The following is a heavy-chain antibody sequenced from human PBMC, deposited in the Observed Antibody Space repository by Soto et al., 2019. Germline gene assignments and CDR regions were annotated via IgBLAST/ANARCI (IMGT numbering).Heavy chain of an antibody. J-gene: IGHJ5*02. CDR3: ARGPHTSSHDGSGYWFDL. Sequence: QEQLVQSGAEVKKPGASVKVSCKASGFTFKSHDINWMRRAPGQGLEWVGWVNPNSGLPGYTERFQGRVIMTSDNSITTAYMELSGLTSEDTAVYYCARGPHTSSHDGSGYWFDLWGQGTLVTVSP. CDR1: GFTFKSHD. CDR2: VNPNSGLP. D-gene: IGHD3-22*01. V-gene: IGHV1-8*01.